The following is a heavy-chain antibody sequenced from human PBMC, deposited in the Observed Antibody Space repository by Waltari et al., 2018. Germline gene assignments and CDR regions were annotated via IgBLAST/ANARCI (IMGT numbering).Heavy chain of an antibody. CDR1: GFTVNSNY. CDR3: ARHVAGPTRAAFDV. V-gene: IGHV3-53*01. D-gene: IGHD6-19*01. CDR2: MPLGTNA. Sequence: EVQLVESGGGLIQPGGSLRLSCVGSGFTVNSNYMSWVRQGPGKGLRWVSNMPLGTNANYAESVRGRFTISRDNSKDTLYLQMNSLRVEDTAVYFCARHVAGPTRAAFDVWGQGTMVTVSP. J-gene: IGHJ3*01.